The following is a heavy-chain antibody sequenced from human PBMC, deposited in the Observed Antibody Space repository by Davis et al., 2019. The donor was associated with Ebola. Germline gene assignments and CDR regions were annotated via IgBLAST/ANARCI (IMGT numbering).Heavy chain of an antibody. Sequence: GESLKISCAASGFTFSSYAMSWVRQAPGTGLEWLSAISGSGVSTYYADSVKGRFTISRDNSKITLYLQMNSLRAEDTAVYYCAKDPLITGTLSLYFDYWGQGTLVTVSS. CDR3: AKDPLITGTLSLYFDY. V-gene: IGHV3-23*01. CDR2: ISGSGVST. CDR1: GFTFSSYA. J-gene: IGHJ4*02. D-gene: IGHD1-7*01.